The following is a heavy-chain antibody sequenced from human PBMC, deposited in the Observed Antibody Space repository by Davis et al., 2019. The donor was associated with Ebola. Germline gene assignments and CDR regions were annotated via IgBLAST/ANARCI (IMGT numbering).Heavy chain of an antibody. CDR2: ISAYNGNT. Sequence: ASVKVSCKASGYTFTSYGISWVRQAPGQGLEWMGWISAYNGNTNYAQKLQGRVTMTTDTSTSTAYMELRSLRSDDTAVYYCARSDVLLWFGELFAYWGQGTPVTVSS. CDR1: GYTFTSYG. CDR3: ARSDVLLWFGELFAY. V-gene: IGHV1-18*01. D-gene: IGHD3-10*01. J-gene: IGHJ4*02.